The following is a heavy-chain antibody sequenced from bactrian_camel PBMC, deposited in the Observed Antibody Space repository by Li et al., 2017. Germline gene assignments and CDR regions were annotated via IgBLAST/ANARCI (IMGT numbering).Heavy chain of an antibody. J-gene: IGHJ4*01. CDR1: GFSFGRAKD. CDR2: ITKAGTI. CDR3: AVDLRCLRRRRGEYTDYTY. D-gene: IGHD2*01. Sequence: HVQLVESGGGSVQAGGSLRLSCSASGFSFGRAKDMEWYRQIPGKRCEMVASITKAGTIAYGDSVKGRFTASRDNAKNTVYLQMNSLKPEDTAVYYCAVDLRCLRRRRGEYTDYTYWGQGTQVTVS. V-gene: IGHV3S53*01.